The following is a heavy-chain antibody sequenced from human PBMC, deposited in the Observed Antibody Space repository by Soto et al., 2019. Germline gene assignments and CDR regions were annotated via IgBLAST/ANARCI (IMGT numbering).Heavy chain of an antibody. CDR1: GFTFSSYA. J-gene: IGHJ6*02. Sequence: GGSLRLSCAASGFTFSSYAMSWVRQAPGKGLEWVSAISGSGGSTYYADSVKGRFTISRDNAKNSLYLQMNSLRAEDTAVYYCARDGKQQLVSYYYYGMDVWGQGTTVTVSS. V-gene: IGHV3-23*01. CDR3: ARDGKQQLVSYYYYGMDV. D-gene: IGHD6-13*01. CDR2: ISGSGGST.